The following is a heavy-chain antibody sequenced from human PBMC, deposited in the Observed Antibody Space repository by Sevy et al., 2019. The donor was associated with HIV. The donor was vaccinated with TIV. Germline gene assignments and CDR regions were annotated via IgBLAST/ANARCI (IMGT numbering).Heavy chain of an antibody. CDR2: ISGGGGST. CDR1: GFTFSNYA. Sequence: GGSLRLSCAASGFTFSNYALTWVRQAPGKGLEWISGISGGGGSTYYADSVKGPFTISRDNSKNTLYLQMNSLRFEDTAGYFWAKGNSDFWSGFRYFDLWGRGTLVTVSS. CDR3: AKGNSDFWSGFRYFDL. J-gene: IGHJ2*01. V-gene: IGHV3-23*01. D-gene: IGHD3-3*01.